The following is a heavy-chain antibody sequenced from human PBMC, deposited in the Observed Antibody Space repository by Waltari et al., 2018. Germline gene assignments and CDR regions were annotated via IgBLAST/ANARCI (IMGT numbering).Heavy chain of an antibody. CDR2: INHSGST. CDR1: GGSFSGYY. J-gene: IGHJ4*02. CDR3: ARGRAAAGTFYYFDY. V-gene: IGHV4-34*01. D-gene: IGHD6-13*01. Sequence: QVQLQQWGAGLLKPSETLSLTCAVYGGSFSGYYWSWLRQPPGKGLEWIGEINHSGSTNYNPSRKSRVTISVDTSKNQFALKLSSVTAADTAVYYCARGRAAAGTFYYFDYWGQGTLVTVSS.